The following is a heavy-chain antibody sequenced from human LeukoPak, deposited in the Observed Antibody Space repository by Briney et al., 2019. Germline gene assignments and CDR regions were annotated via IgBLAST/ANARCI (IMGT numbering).Heavy chain of an antibody. CDR1: GGSISSYY. J-gene: IGHJ4*02. Sequence: PSETLSLTCTVSGGSISSYYWSWTRQPPGRGLEWNGDIYHSGSTNFYPSLKSRVTISVDKSKNQFSLRLRSVTAADTAVYYCARTRYSSPYYYDYWGQGTLVTVSS. V-gene: IGHV4-59*08. D-gene: IGHD6-13*01. CDR2: IYHSGST. CDR3: ARTRYSSPYYYDY.